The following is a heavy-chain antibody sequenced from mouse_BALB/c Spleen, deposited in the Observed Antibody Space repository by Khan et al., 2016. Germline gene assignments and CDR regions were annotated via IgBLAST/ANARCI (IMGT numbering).Heavy chain of an antibody. CDR1: GFNIKDTY. CDR2: IDPADDNT. V-gene: IGHV14-3*02. Sequence: VQLQPAGAELVTPGASVKLSCTVSGFNIKDTYIHWVKQRPEQGLEWIGRIDPADDNTRYDPKFQGKATITADTSSNTAYLQLSSLTSEDTAVYYCAGGVYDYGFAYWGQGTLVTVSA. D-gene: IGHD2-4*01. J-gene: IGHJ3*01. CDR3: AGGVYDYGFAY.